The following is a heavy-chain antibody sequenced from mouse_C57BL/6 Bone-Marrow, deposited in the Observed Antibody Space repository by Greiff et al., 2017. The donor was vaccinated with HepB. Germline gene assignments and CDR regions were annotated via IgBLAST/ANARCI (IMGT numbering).Heavy chain of an antibody. CDR1: GYTFTSYW. J-gene: IGHJ4*01. CDR3: SIYYYGSSYFFYAMDY. Sequence: QVQLQQPGAELVRPGTSVNLSCKASGYTFTSYWMHWVKQRPGQGLEWIGVIDPSDSYTNYNQKFKGKATLTVDKSSSTAYMQLSSLTSEDSAVYYCSIYYYGSSYFFYAMDYWGQGTSVTVSS. CDR2: IDPSDSYT. V-gene: IGHV1-59*01. D-gene: IGHD1-1*01.